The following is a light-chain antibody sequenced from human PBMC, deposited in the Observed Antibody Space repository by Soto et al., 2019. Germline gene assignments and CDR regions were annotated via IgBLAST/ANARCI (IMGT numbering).Light chain of an antibody. CDR2: DAS. J-gene: IGKJ4*01. Sequence: EIVLTHSPATLSLSPGERATLSCRASQSVSSYLAWYQQKPGQTPRLLIYDASNRATGIPARFSGSGSGTDFTLTSSSLEPVDFAVYYCQQRSNWPLTFGGGTKVEIK. CDR3: QQRSNWPLT. CDR1: QSVSSY. V-gene: IGKV3-11*01.